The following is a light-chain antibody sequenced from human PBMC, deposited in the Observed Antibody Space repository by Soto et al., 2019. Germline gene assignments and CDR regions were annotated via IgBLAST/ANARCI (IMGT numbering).Light chain of an antibody. V-gene: IGKV3-15*01. J-gene: IGKJ1*01. CDR3: QQYANGKWT. Sequence: VMTKGPAPLSLSLGGRATLFXRASNSSAETLTWYQQKPGXAPRXXXACXSSMVTGCPARLSGSGSVTDFTPTISSLQSDDFALYYSQQYANGKWTFGQGTKVDIK. CDR1: NSSAET. CDR2: CXS.